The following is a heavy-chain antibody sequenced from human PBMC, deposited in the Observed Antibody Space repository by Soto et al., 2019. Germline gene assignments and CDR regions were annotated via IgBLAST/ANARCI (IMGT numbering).Heavy chain of an antibody. CDR2: IWYDGSNK. CDR1: GFTFSSYG. CDR3: ARVPRGSHYSSSWLGWFDP. Sequence: HPGGSLRLSCAASGFTFSSYGMHWVRQAPGKGLEWVAVIWYDGSNKYYADSVKGRFTISRDNSKNTLYLQMNSLRAEDTAVYYCARVPRGSHYSSSWLGWFDPWGQGTLVTVSS. V-gene: IGHV3-33*01. J-gene: IGHJ5*02. D-gene: IGHD6-13*01.